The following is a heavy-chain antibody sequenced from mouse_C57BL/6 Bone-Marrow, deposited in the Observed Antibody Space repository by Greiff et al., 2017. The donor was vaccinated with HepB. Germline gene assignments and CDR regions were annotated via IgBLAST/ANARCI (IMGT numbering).Heavy chain of an antibody. V-gene: IGHV1-62-2*01. D-gene: IGHD2-2*01. Sequence: QVQLQQSGAELVKPGASVKLSCKASGYTFTEYTIHWVKQRSGQGLEWIGWFYPGSGSIKYNEKFKDKATLTADKSSSTVYMELSRLTSEDSAVYFCARHEEPTPLLWLRRRTWFAYWGQGTLVTVSA. J-gene: IGHJ3*01. CDR3: ARHEEPTPLLWLRRRTWFAY. CDR1: GYTFTEYT. CDR2: FYPGSGSI.